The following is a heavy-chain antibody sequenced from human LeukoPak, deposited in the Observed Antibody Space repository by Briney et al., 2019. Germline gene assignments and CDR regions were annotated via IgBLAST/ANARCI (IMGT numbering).Heavy chain of an antibody. CDR1: GGSISSYY. J-gene: IGHJ2*01. CDR3: ARGVLVDTAMVMYWYFDL. D-gene: IGHD5-18*01. CDR2: IYYSGST. Sequence: SETLSLTCTVSGGSISSYYWSWIRQPPGKGLEWIGYIYYSGSTNYNPSLKSRVTISVDTSKNQFSLELSSVTAADTAVYYCARGVLVDTAMVMYWYFDLWGSGTLVTVSS. V-gene: IGHV4-59*01.